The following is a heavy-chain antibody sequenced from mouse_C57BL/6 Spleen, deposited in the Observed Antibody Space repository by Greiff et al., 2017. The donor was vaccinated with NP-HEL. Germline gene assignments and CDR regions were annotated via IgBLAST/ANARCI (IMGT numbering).Heavy chain of an antibody. Sequence: QVQLQQPGAELVRPGSSVKLSCKASGYTFTSYWMDWVKQRPGQGLEWIGNIYPSDGETHYNQKFKDKATLTVDKSSSTAYMQLSSLTSEDSAVYYCARLDYYDYSFAYWGQGTLVTVSA. CDR3: ARLDYYDYSFAY. J-gene: IGHJ3*01. V-gene: IGHV1-61*01. CDR2: IYPSDGET. CDR1: GYTFTSYW. D-gene: IGHD2-4*01.